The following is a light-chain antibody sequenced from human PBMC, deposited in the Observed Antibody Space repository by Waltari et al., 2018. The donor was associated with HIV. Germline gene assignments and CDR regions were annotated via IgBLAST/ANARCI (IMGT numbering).Light chain of an antibody. Sequence: DIQMTHSPSSLSASVGARVTITCRASQGIINDLLWYQQKQGKAPKRLIYAASSLESGVPARFSGSGSGTEFTLTISSLQPEDFATYYCLQHNTYPWTFGQGTKVEIK. CDR1: QGIIND. V-gene: IGKV1-17*01. J-gene: IGKJ1*01. CDR3: LQHNTYPWT. CDR2: AAS.